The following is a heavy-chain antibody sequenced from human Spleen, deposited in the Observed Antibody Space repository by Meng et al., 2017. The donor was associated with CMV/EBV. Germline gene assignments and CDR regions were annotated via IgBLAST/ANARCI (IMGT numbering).Heavy chain of an antibody. Sequence: SETLSLTCAVYGGSFSGYYWSWIRQPPGKGLEWIGEINHSGSTNYNPSLKSRVTLSVDTSKNQFSLKLSSVTAADTAVYYCARESGNSAGWGQGTLVTVSS. CDR3: ARESGNSAG. J-gene: IGHJ4*02. CDR1: GGSFSGYY. CDR2: INHSGST. D-gene: IGHD4-23*01. V-gene: IGHV4-34*01.